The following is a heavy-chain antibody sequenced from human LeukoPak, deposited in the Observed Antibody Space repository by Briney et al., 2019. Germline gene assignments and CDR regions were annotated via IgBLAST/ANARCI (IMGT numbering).Heavy chain of an antibody. CDR3: ATRTLLWFGELLSD. Sequence: ASVKVSCKASGYTFTGYYMHWVRQAPGQGLEWMGWINPNSGGTNYAQKFQGRVTMTRDTSICTAYMELSRLRSDDTAVYYCATRTLLWFGELLSDWGQGTLVTVSS. CDR2: INPNSGGT. D-gene: IGHD3-10*01. J-gene: IGHJ4*02. V-gene: IGHV1-2*02. CDR1: GYTFTGYY.